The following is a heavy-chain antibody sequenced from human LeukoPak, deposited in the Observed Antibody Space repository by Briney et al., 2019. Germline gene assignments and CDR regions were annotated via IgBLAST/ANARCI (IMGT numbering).Heavy chain of an antibody. CDR1: GGSISSSGHY. Sequence: SETLSLTCSVSGGSISSSGHYWGWIRQSPEKGLDWIGSIYSNGNTYYNPSVKSRVTISVDTSKNQFSLKLTSVTAAETAVYYCARSATVTTGYFEYWGQGALVTVSS. J-gene: IGHJ4*02. V-gene: IGHV4-39*07. CDR2: IYSNGNT. CDR3: ARSATVTTGYFEY. D-gene: IGHD4-17*01.